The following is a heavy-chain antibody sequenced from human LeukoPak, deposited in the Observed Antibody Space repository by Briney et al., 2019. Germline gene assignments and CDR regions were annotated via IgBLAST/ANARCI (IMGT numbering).Heavy chain of an antibody. J-gene: IGHJ1*01. D-gene: IGHD4-17*01. CDR3: ASYGDLQYFQH. CDR2: IYYSGST. CDR1: GGSISSGDYY. V-gene: IGHV4-30-4*08. Sequence: PSETLSLTCTVSGGSISSGDYYWSWIRQPPGKGLEWIGYIYYSGSTYYNPSLKSRVTISVDTSKNQFSLKLISVTAADAAVYYCASYGDLQYFQHWGQGTLVTVSS.